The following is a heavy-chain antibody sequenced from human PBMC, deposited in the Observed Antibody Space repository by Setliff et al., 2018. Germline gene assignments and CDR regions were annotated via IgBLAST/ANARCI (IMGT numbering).Heavy chain of an antibody. D-gene: IGHD3-3*01. Sequence: PGGSLRLSCAASGFTFNNYFMIWVRQAPGKGLEWVSSISNSGGEIHFADSVKGRFTISRDNSKNTLYLQMNSLRAEDTAICYCAKVLAIFGVVTDIGFYFDYWGQGSLVTVSS. J-gene: IGHJ4*02. CDR1: GFTFNNYF. CDR3: AKVLAIFGVVTDIGFYFDY. CDR2: ISNSGGEI. V-gene: IGHV3-23*01.